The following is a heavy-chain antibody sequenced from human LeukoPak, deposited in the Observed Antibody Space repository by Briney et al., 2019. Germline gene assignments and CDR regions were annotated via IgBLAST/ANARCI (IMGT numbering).Heavy chain of an antibody. CDR2: INPNSGGT. V-gene: IGHV1-2*02. J-gene: IGHJ5*02. CDR1: GYTFTGYY. D-gene: IGHD6-13*01. CDR3: ARDIAAAYNWFDP. Sequence: ASVKVFCKASGYTFTGYYMRWVRQAPGQGLEWMGWINPNSGGTNYAQKFQGRVTMTRDTSISTAYMELSRLRSDDTAVYYCARDIAAAYNWFDPWGQGTLVTVSS.